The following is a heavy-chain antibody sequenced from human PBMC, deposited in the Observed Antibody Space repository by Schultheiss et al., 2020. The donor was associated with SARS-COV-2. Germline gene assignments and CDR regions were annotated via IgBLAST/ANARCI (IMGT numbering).Heavy chain of an antibody. CDR2: ISPIFGTA. V-gene: IGHV1-69*13. Sequence: SVKVSCKASGGTFSNYAISWVRQAPGQGLEWMGGISPIFGTANYAQKFQGRVTITADESTSTAYMELSSLRSEDTAVYYCVTGGFGELHIDYWGQGTLVTVSS. CDR1: GGTFSNYA. D-gene: IGHD3-10*01. J-gene: IGHJ4*02. CDR3: VTGGFGELHIDY.